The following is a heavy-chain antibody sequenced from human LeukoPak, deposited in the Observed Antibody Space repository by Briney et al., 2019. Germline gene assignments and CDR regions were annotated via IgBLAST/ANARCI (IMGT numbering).Heavy chain of an antibody. D-gene: IGHD6-19*01. Sequence: SETLSLTCAVYGGSFSGYYWSWIRQPPGKGLEWIGEINHSGSTNYNPSLKSRVTISVDTSKNHFSLKLSSVTAADTAVYYCARETGYSSGRKRRPHMDVWGKGTTVTVSS. V-gene: IGHV4-34*01. J-gene: IGHJ6*04. CDR1: GGSFSGYY. CDR3: ARETGYSSGRKRRPHMDV. CDR2: INHSGST.